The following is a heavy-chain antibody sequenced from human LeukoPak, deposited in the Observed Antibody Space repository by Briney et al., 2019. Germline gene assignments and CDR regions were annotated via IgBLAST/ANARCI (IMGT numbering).Heavy chain of an antibody. Sequence: GGSLRLSRAASGFTFSSYSMNWVRQAPGKGLEWVSSISSSSSYIYYADSVKGRFTISRDNAKNSLYLQMNSLRAEDTAVYYCARDWIVPAAMPHDYWGQGTLVTVSS. V-gene: IGHV3-21*01. J-gene: IGHJ4*02. CDR3: ARDWIVPAAMPHDY. D-gene: IGHD2-2*01. CDR2: ISSSSSYI. CDR1: GFTFSSYS.